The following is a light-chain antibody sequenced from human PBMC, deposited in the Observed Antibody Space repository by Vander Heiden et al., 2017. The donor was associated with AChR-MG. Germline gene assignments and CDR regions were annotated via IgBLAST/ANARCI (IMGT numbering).Light chain of an antibody. Sequence: SSALTPGPAVSVALGQTVRITCQGDSVRSYYAGWYQQKPGQAPVVVIYGKNNRPSGIPDRFSGSSSGNTASLTITGAQAEDEADYYCNSRDSSGNHVVFGGGTKLTVL. CDR1: SVRSYY. CDR3: NSRDSSGNHVV. J-gene: IGLJ2*01. V-gene: IGLV3-19*01. CDR2: GKN.